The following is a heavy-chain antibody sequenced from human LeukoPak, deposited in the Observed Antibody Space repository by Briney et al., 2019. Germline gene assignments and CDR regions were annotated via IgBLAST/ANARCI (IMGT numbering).Heavy chain of an antibody. V-gene: IGHV3-23*01. CDR2: ISGSGGST. CDR1: GFTFSSYA. J-gene: IGHJ4*02. Sequence: GGSLRLSCAASGFTFSSYAMNWVRQAPGKGLEWVSVISGSGGSTYYADSVKGRFTISRDNSKNTLYLQMNNLRADDTAVYYCAKQVRGYYFDYWGQGTLVTVSS. CDR3: AKQVRGYYFDY. D-gene: IGHD3-16*01.